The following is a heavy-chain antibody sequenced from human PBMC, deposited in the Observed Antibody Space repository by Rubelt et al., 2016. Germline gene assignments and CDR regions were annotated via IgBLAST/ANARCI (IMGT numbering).Heavy chain of an antibody. V-gene: IGHV3-66*01. Sequence: EVQLLESGGGLVQPWVPLRLSCAASGFTVSSNYMNWVRQAPGKGLEWGSIIYSGGSTYYANSVKGSFTISRDNSKNTLYLQMNSLRAEDTAVYYCASGYNWNPTWGQGTLVTVSS. CDR3: ASGYNWNPT. CDR2: IYSGGST. D-gene: IGHD1-20*01. CDR1: GFTVSSNY. J-gene: IGHJ5*02.